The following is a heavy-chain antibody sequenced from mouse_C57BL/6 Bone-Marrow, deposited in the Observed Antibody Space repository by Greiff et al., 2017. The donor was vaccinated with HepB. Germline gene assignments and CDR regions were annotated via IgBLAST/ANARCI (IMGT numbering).Heavy chain of an antibody. V-gene: IGHV5-4*01. J-gene: IGHJ3*01. CDR1: GFTFSSYA. Sequence: EVQLQESGGGLVKPGGSLKLSCAASGFTFSSYAMSWVRQTPEKRLEWVATISDGGSYTYYPDNVKGRFTISRDNAKNNLYLQMSHLKSEDTAMYYCASPSYWGQGTLVTVSA. CDR2: ISDGGSYT. CDR3: ASPSY.